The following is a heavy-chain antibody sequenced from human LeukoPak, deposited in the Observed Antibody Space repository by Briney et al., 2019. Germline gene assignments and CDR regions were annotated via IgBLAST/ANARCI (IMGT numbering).Heavy chain of an antibody. V-gene: IGHV4-59*08. J-gene: IGHJ4*02. D-gene: IGHD4-17*01. CDR1: GGSISSYY. Sequence: SETLSLTCTVSGGSISSYYWSWIRQPPGKGLEWIGYIYYSGSTNYNPSLKSRVTISVDTSKNQFSLKLSSVTAADTAVYYCARQYGDYHFDYWGQGTLVTVSS. CDR2: IYYSGST. CDR3: ARQYGDYHFDY.